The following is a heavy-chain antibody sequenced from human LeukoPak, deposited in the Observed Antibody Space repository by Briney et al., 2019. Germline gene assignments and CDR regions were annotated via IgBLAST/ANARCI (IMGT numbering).Heavy chain of an antibody. J-gene: IGHJ4*02. D-gene: IGHD6-13*01. CDR3: ARDPYKLPAAGTVSGDY. Sequence: GASVKVSCKASGYTFTSYYMHWLRQAPGQGLERMGIINPSGGSTSYAQKLQSRVTMTRDTSTSTDYIELSSLRSEDTAVYCCARDPYKLPAAGTVSGDYWGQGTLVTVSS. V-gene: IGHV1-46*01. CDR2: INPSGGST. CDR1: GYTFTSYY.